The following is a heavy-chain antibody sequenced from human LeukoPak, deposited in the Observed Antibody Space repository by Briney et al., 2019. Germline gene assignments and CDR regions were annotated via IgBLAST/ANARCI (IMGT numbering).Heavy chain of an antibody. J-gene: IGHJ6*03. Sequence: ASVKVSCKASGYTFTSYYMHWVRQAPGQGLEWMGGIIPIFGTANYAQKFQGRVTITADESTSTAYMELSSLRSEDTAVYYCASTSGRRAYYYYYMDVWGKGTTVTVSS. D-gene: IGHD3-10*01. CDR2: IIPIFGTA. CDR1: GYTFTSYY. CDR3: ASTSGRRAYYYYYMDV. V-gene: IGHV1-69*13.